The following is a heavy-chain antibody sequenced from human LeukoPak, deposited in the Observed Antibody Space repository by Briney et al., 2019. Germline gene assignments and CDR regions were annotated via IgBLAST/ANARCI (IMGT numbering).Heavy chain of an antibody. CDR3: ARVGSASGDPLEYDY. V-gene: IGHV1-18*01. CDR2: ISGNSGRT. D-gene: IGHD1-1*01. CDR1: GYSFTTYG. J-gene: IGHJ4*02. Sequence: ASVKVSCKASGYSFTTYGISWVRQAPGQGLEWMGWISGNSGRTDYSPKLQDRVTMTTDTSTSTAYMELRSLTSADTGTYYCARVGSASGDPLEYDYWGQGTLVTVSS.